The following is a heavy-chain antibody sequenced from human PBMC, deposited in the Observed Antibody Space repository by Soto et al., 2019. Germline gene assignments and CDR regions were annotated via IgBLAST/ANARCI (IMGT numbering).Heavy chain of an antibody. CDR1: GDSFSDYY. CDR3: ATFSIVGTVIFNH. CDR2: INHSGNT. J-gene: IGHJ4*02. D-gene: IGHD1-26*01. V-gene: IGHV4-34*01. Sequence: PSETLSLTCGVYGDSFSDYYWAWVRQPPGKGLERIGEINHSGNTYFAPSLKSRLSMSVDTSRNHVALHLTSVTAADTAVYYCATFSIVGTVIFNHWGQGTQVT.